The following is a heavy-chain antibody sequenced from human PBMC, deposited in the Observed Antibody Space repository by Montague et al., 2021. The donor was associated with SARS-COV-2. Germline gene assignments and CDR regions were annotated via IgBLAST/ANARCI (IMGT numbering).Heavy chain of an antibody. CDR3: ARDSLVASYYYGVDV. J-gene: IGHJ6*02. CDR2: IYSGGST. V-gene: IGHV4-59*13. Sequence: SETLSLTCTVSGGSISGYYWNWIRQPPGKGLEWIGYIYSGGSTXXXPSXXXRVTMSVDTSKNQLSLNLSSVTAADTAVYYCARDSLVASYYYGVDVWGQGTTVTVAS. D-gene: IGHD2-2*01. CDR1: GGSISGYY.